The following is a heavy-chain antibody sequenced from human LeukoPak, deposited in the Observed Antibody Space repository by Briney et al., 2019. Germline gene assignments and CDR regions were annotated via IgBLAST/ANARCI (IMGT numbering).Heavy chain of an antibody. CDR2: ISYDGSNK. D-gene: IGHD3-10*01. Sequence: PGGSLRLSCAASGFTFSSYAMHWVRQAPGKGLEWVAVISYDGSNKYYADSVKGRFTISRDNSKNTLYLQMNSLRAEDTAVYYCAIDYGSGSYYIRKNWFDPWGQGTLVTVSS. CDR1: GFTFSSYA. V-gene: IGHV3-30-3*01. J-gene: IGHJ5*02. CDR3: AIDYGSGSYYIRKNWFDP.